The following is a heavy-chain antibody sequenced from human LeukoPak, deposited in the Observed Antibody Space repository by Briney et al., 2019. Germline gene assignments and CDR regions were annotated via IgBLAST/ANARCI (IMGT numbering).Heavy chain of an antibody. CDR2: INLSGST. J-gene: IGHJ4*02. D-gene: IGHD3-3*01. V-gene: IGHV4-34*01. CDR1: GGSPTVYY. CDR3: ARGRYDFWSGYRPFDY. Sequence: SETLSLTCALYGGSPTVYYWSGIRQPPGKGLEWIGEINLSGSTNYNPSLKSRVTISVDTSKNQFSLKLGSATAADTAVYYCARGRYDFWSGYRPFDYWGQGTLVTVSS.